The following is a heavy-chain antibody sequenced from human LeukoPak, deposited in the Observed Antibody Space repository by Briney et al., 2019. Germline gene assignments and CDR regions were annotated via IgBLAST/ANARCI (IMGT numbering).Heavy chain of an antibody. Sequence: SETLSLTCTVSGGSISSYYWSWIRQPPGKGLEWIGYIYYSGSTNYNPSLKSRVTISVDTSKNQFSLKLSSVTAADTAVYYCARVTAGAGFGYYYYGMGVWGQGTTVTVSS. CDR1: GGSISSYY. V-gene: IGHV4-59*01. D-gene: IGHD3-10*01. CDR2: IYYSGST. J-gene: IGHJ6*02. CDR3: ARVTAGAGFGYYYYGMGV.